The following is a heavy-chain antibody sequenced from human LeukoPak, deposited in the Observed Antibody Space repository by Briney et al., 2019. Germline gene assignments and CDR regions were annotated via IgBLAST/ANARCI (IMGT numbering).Heavy chain of an antibody. CDR2: INPNSGGT. V-gene: IGHV1-2*02. Sequence: ASVKVSCKASGYTFTDYYMHWVRQAPGQGLEWMGWINPNSGGTNYAQKFQGRVTMTRDTSISTAYMELSRLRSDDTAVYYCASFSPTTVTFDYWGQGTLVTVSS. J-gene: IGHJ4*02. CDR3: ASFSPTTVTFDY. D-gene: IGHD2-21*02. CDR1: GYTFTDYY.